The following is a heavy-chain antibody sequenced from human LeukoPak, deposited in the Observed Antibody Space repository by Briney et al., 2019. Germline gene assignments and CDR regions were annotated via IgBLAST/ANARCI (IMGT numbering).Heavy chain of an antibody. V-gene: IGHV3-73*01. D-gene: IGHD3-3*01. CDR2: IRSKANSYAT. CDR3: TREYDFWSGYRYYYYYYYMDV. CDR1: GFTFSGSA. J-gene: IGHJ6*03. Sequence: PGGSLKLSCAASGFTFSGSAMHWVRQASGKGLEGVGRIRSKANSYATAYAASVKGRFTISRDDSKNTAYLQMNSLKTEDTAVYYCTREYDFWSGYRYYYYYYYMDVWGKGTTVTVSS.